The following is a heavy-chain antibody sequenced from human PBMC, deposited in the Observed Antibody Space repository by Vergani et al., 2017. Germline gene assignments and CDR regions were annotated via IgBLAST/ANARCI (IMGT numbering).Heavy chain of an antibody. D-gene: IGHD3-9*01. J-gene: IGHJ2*01. CDR3: ARGGDILTGYYGGWYFDL. Sequence: QVQLQESGPGLVKPSQTLSLTCTVSGGSISSGSYYWSWIRQPXGKGLEWIGRIYTSGSTNYNPSLKSRVTISVDTSKNQFSLKLSSVTAADTAVYYCARGGDILTGYYGGWYFDLWGRGTLVTVSS. CDR1: GGSISSGSYY. CDR2: IYTSGST. V-gene: IGHV4-61*02.